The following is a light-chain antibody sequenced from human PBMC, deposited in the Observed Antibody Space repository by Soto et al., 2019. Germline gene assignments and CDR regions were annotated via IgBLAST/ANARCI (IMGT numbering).Light chain of an antibody. V-gene: IGKV3-20*01. CDR1: QSVSSSY. Sequence: IVLTNSPGSRAFSPWERASLSCMSSQSVSSSYLAWYQQKPGQAPRLLIYGASSRATGIPDRFSGSGSGTDFTLTISRLEPEDFAVYYCQQYGSSPVTFGQGTRLEI. CDR3: QQYGSSPVT. J-gene: IGKJ5*01. CDR2: GAS.